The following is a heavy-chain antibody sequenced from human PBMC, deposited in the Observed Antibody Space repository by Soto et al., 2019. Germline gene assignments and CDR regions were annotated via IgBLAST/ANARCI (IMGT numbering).Heavy chain of an antibody. V-gene: IGHV1-3*01. Sequence: EASVKVSCKASGYTFTSYSMHWVLQAPGQRLEWMGWINAGNGNTKYSQKFQGRVTITRDTSASTAYMELSSLRSEDTAVYYCARLYSSSWYVRGYYYYGMDVWGQGTTVTVSS. D-gene: IGHD6-13*01. J-gene: IGHJ6*02. CDR2: INAGNGNT. CDR3: ARLYSSSWYVRGYYYYGMDV. CDR1: GYTFTSYS.